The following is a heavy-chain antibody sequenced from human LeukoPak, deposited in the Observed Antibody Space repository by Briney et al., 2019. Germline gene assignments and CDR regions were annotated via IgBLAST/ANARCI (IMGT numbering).Heavy chain of an antibody. CDR2: LGPDETYT. J-gene: IGHJ5*02. Sequence: GGSLRLSCTASGFTFSISGMRWVRQAPGKGLVWVSRLGPDETYTNYADSVKGRFTISRDTAKSTLYLQLSSLSAEDTGIYYCASDSDNRGGGSRAVFATWGQGTLVSVSS. V-gene: IGHV3-74*01. D-gene: IGHD1-14*01. CDR1: GFTFSISG. CDR3: ASDSDNRGGGSRAVFAT.